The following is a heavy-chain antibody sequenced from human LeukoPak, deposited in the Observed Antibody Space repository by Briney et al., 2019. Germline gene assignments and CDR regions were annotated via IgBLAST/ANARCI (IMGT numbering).Heavy chain of an antibody. J-gene: IGHJ4*02. D-gene: IGHD4-17*01. CDR2: IIPIFGIA. Sequence: SVKVSCKASGGTFSSYAISWVRQAPGQGLEWMGRIIPIFGIANYAQKFQGRVTITADKSTSTAYMELSSLRSEDTAVYYCAREDGDRSTSDYFDYWGQGTLVTVSS. CDR3: AREDGDRSTSDYFDY. CDR1: GGTFSSYA. V-gene: IGHV1-69*04.